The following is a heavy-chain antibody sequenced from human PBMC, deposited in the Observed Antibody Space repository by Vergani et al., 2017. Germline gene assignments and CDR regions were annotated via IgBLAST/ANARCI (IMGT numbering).Heavy chain of an antibody. CDR1: GYSFTSYW. Sequence: EVQLVQSGAEVKKPGESLKISCKGSGYSFTSYWIGWVRQMPGKGLEWMGIIYPGDSDTRSSPSFQGQVTISADKSIGTAYLQWSSLKASDTAMYYCARLDFEDIVVVVAATPEYGMDVWGQGTTVTVSS. V-gene: IGHV5-51*03. CDR2: IYPGDSDT. J-gene: IGHJ6*02. D-gene: IGHD2-15*01. CDR3: ARLDFEDIVVVVAATPEYGMDV.